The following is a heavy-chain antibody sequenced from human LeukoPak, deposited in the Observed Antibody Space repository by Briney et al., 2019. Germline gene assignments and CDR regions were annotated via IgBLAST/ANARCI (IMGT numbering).Heavy chain of an antibody. V-gene: IGHV1-2*02. CDR2: INPNSGGT. CDR3: ARVKEGATIYYFDY. Sequence: ASVKVSCKASGYTFTSYAMHWVRQAPGQRLEWMGWINPNSGGTNYAQKFQGRVTMTRDTSISTAYMELSRLRSDDTAVYYCARVKEGATIYYFDYWGQGTLVTVSS. CDR1: GYTFTSYA. D-gene: IGHD1-26*01. J-gene: IGHJ4*02.